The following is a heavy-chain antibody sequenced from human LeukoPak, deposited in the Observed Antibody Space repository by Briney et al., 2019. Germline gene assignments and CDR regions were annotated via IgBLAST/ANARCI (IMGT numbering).Heavy chain of an antibody. CDR2: IKHDGSEK. CDR1: GFTISSYW. V-gene: IGHV3-7*01. CDR3: ARPVWFGDPRDAFDI. D-gene: IGHD3-10*01. Sequence: GGSLRLSCAASGFTISSYWMTWVRQAPGKGLEWVANIKHDGSEKNYVDSVKGRFTISRDNAKNSLYLQMNSLRVEDTAVYYCARPVWFGDPRDAFDIWGQGTMVTVSS. J-gene: IGHJ3*02.